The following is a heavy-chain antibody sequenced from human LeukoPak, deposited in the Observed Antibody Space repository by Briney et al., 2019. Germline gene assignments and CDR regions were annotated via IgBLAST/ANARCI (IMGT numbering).Heavy chain of an antibody. CDR1: GVIFSSYE. CDR3: VRETNWNIFDP. D-gene: IGHD1/OR15-1a*01. Sequence: GGSLRLSCAASGVIFSSYEMNWVRQAPGRGLEWISYISTSGTKRNYADSVKGRFTISRDNANMSLYLQMDSLRVEDTAVYYCVRETNWNIFDPWGQGTLVTVSS. J-gene: IGHJ5*02. V-gene: IGHV3-48*03. CDR2: ISTSGTKR.